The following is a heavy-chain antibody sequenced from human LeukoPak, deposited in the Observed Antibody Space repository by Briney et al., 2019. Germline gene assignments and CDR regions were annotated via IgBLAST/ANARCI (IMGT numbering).Heavy chain of an antibody. CDR2: ISSSSSYI. CDR3: ARDLGLRRLNQYGMDV. J-gene: IGHJ6*02. V-gene: IGHV3-21*01. D-gene: IGHD5-12*01. CDR1: GFTFSSYS. Sequence: GGSLRLSCAASGFTFSSYSMNWVRQAPGKGLEWVSSISSSSSYIYYADSVKGRFTISRGNAKNSLYLQMNSLRAEDTAVYYCARDLGLRRLNQYGMDVWGQGTTVTVSS.